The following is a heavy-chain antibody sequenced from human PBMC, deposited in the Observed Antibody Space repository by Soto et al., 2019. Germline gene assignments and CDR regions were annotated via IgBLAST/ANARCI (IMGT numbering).Heavy chain of an antibody. CDR1: GYTFTSYG. CDR3: ARGVQQDRAAADWFDP. V-gene: IGHV1-18*01. CDR2: ISAYNGNT. D-gene: IGHD6-13*01. J-gene: IGHJ5*02. Sequence: ASVKVSCKASGYTFTSYGISWVRQAPGQGLEWMGWISAYNGNTNYAQKLQGRVTMTTDTSTSTAYMELRSLRSDDTAVYYCARGVQQDRAAADWFDPWGQGTLVNVSS.